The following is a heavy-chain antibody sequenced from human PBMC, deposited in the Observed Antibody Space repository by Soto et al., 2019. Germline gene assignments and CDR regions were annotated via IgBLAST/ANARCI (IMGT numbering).Heavy chain of an antibody. CDR1: GGSFRTYT. J-gene: IGHJ3*02. D-gene: IGHD6-13*01. CDR3: ALGSWSAEVFHI. V-gene: IGHV1-69*02. Sequence: QVQLVQSGVEVKKPGSSVKVSCKASGGSFRTYTMFWVRQAPGQGLEWMGRIIPMFDIANYAQKFQGRVTFNADKSTGTVYMEKISLTSDDTAIYFCALGSWSAEVFHIWGQGTLVSVSS. CDR2: IIPMFDIA.